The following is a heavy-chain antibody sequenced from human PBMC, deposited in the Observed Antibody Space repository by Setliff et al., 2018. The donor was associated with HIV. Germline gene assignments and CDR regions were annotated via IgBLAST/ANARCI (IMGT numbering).Heavy chain of an antibody. D-gene: IGHD2-15*01. V-gene: IGHV3-15*05. CDR1: GFTFSNAW. CDR3: VRGLGSEFDY. J-gene: IGHJ4*02. CDR2: IKSKTDGGTT. Sequence: GGSLRLSCAASGFTFSNAWMSWVRQAPGKGLEWVGRIKSKTDGGTTDYAAPVKGRFTISRDDSKKSLYLQMNSLKIEDTAVYYCVRGLGSEFDYWGQGTLVTVSS.